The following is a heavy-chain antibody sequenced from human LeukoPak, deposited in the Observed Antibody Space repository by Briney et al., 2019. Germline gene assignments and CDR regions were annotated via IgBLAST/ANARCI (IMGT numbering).Heavy chain of an antibody. V-gene: IGHV3-48*03. CDR1: GFTFSSYE. D-gene: IGHD1-26*01. CDR3: ATCYSGSYYVFGY. J-gene: IGHJ4*02. CDR2: ISSSGSTI. Sequence: GGSLRLSCAASGFTFSSYEMNWVRQAPGKGLEWVSYISSSGSTIYYADSVKGRFTISRDNAKNSLYLQMNSLRAEDTGVYYCATCYSGSYYVFGYWGQGTLVTVSS.